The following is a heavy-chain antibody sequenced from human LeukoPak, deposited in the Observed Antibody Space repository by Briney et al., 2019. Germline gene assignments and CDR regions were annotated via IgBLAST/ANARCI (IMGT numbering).Heavy chain of an antibody. CDR1: GFTVSSNY. J-gene: IGHJ4*02. CDR2: IYSGGST. Sequence: GGSLRLSCAASGFTVSSNYMSWVRQAPGEGLEWVSVIYSGGSTYYADSVKGRFTISRDNSKNTLYRQMNSLRAEDTAVYYCAGSYVIRSFDYWGQGTLVTVSS. CDR3: AGSYVIRSFDY. D-gene: IGHD3-16*01. V-gene: IGHV3-66*01.